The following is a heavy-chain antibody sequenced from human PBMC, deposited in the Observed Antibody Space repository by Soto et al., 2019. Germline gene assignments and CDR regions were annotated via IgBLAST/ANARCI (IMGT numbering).Heavy chain of an antibody. V-gene: IGHV1-69*13. J-gene: IGHJ4*02. CDR3: ASYYDSSGSNFAY. CDR2: IIPIFGTA. Sequence: SVKVSCKASGGTFSSYAISWVRQAPGQGLEWMGGIIPIFGTANYAQKFQGRVTITADESTSTAYMELSSLRSEDTAVYYCASYYDSSGSNFAYWGQGTLVTVSS. CDR1: GGTFSSYA. D-gene: IGHD3-22*01.